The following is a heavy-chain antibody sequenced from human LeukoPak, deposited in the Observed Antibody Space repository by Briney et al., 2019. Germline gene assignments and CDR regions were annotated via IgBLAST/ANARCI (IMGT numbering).Heavy chain of an antibody. Sequence: GRSLRLSCAASGFTFSSYGMHRVRQAPGKGPEWVAVISYDGSNKYYAGSVKGRFTISRDNSKDTLYLQMNSLRAEDTAVYYCAKDSSPGGMDVWGQGTTVTVSS. CDR1: GFTFSSYG. J-gene: IGHJ6*02. CDR3: AKDSSPGGMDV. V-gene: IGHV3-30*18. CDR2: ISYDGSNK.